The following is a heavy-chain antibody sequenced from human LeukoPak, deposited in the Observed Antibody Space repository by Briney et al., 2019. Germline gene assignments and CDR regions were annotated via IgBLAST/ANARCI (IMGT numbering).Heavy chain of an antibody. J-gene: IGHJ4*02. Sequence: GGSLRLSCAASGFTVITNDMTWVRQAPGKWLEWVSLLYSDGNTKYADSVQGRFTISRDNSKNTLYLEMKSLSPDDTAVYYCSRGVEPLAANTLAYWGQGTLVTVSS. V-gene: IGHV3-53*01. CDR2: LYSDGNT. CDR1: GFTVITND. D-gene: IGHD3-16*01. CDR3: SRGVEPLAANTLAY.